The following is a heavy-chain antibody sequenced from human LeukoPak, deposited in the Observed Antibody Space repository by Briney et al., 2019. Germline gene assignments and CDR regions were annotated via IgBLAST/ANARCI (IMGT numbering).Heavy chain of an antibody. CDR1: GDTSRGYY. J-gene: IGHJ3*01. V-gene: IGHV1-2*02. CDR2: INPKSGGT. CDR3: ARVNWNLGGGAFDF. D-gene: IGHD1-1*01. Sequence: ATVKVSCKASGDTSRGYYMHWVRQAPGQGLDWMGWINPKSGGTFYSQKFSGRVTMTSDTSISTLYMELTSLTSDDTAVYYCARVNWNLGGGAFDFWGQGSLVIVSS.